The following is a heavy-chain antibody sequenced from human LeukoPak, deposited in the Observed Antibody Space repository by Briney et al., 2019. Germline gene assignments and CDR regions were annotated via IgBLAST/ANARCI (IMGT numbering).Heavy chain of an antibody. V-gene: IGHV1-69*13. CDR1: GGTFSSHP. J-gene: IGHJ4*02. D-gene: IGHD5-12*01. CDR2: ITPIFGTA. CDR3: ARNSRVASTSGLNY. Sequence: SVKVSRKASGGTFSSHPFTWVRQAPGQGLEWMGEITPIFGTANYAQRFQGRVTITADESTSTVYMELTSLRSDDTALYYCARNSRVASTSGLNYWGQGTLVTVSS.